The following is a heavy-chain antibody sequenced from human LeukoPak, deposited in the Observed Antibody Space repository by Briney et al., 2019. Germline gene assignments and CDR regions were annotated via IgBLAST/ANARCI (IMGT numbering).Heavy chain of an antibody. J-gene: IGHJ4*02. D-gene: IGHD4-23*01. CDR2: IYYSGST. CDR1: GGSISSYY. V-gene: IGHV4-59*01. CDR3: ARERNNGGNLRQFDY. Sequence: SETLSLTCTVSGGSISSYYWSWIRQPPGKGLEWIGYIYYSGSTNCNPSLKSRVTISVDTSKNQFSQKLSSVTAADTAVYYCARERNNGGNLRQFDYWGQGTLVTVSS.